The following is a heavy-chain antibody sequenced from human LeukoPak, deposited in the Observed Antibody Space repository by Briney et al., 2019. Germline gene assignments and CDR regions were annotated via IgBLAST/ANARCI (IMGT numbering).Heavy chain of an antibody. Sequence: GGSLRLSCAASGLTVSNSYINWVRQPPGKGLEWVSVLYRDDTSYYAESVKGRFTISRDSAKNTLDLQRSSLRAEDTAMYYCVSGYCRGARCHAFAFDIWGQGTMVTVSS. J-gene: IGHJ3*02. V-gene: IGHV3-53*03. CDR2: LYRDDTS. D-gene: IGHD2-15*01. CDR1: GLTVSNSY. CDR3: VSGYCRGARCHAFAFDI.